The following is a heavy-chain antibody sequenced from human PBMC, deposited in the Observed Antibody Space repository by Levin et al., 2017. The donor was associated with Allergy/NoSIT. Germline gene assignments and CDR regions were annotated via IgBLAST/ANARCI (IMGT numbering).Heavy chain of an antibody. CDR2: IYYSGST. V-gene: IGHV4-30-4*01. J-gene: IGHJ4*02. D-gene: IGHD3-22*01. Sequence: SQTLSLTCTVSGGSISSGDYYWSWIRQPPGKGLEWIGYIYYSGSTYYNPSLKSRVTISVDTSKNQFSLKLSSVTAADTAVYYCARGLVYDSSGYFDYWGQGTLVTVSS. CDR3: ARGLVYDSSGYFDY. CDR1: GGSISSGDYY.